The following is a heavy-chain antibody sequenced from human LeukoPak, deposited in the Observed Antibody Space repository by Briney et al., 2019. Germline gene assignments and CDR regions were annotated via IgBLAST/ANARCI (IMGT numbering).Heavy chain of an antibody. Sequence: PSETLSLTCTVSGGSISSYYWSWIRQPPGKGLEWIGYIYYSGSTNYNPSLKSRVTISVDTSKNQFSLKLSSVTAADTAVYYCARGIVVVPAAPDYYMDVWGKGTTVTISS. CDR3: ARGIVVVPAAPDYYMDV. J-gene: IGHJ6*03. V-gene: IGHV4-59*01. CDR1: GGSISSYY. D-gene: IGHD2-2*01. CDR2: IYYSGST.